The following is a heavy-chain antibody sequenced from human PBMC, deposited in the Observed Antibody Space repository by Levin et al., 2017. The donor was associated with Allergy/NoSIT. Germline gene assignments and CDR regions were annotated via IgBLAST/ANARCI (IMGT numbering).Heavy chain of an antibody. CDR2: IYYSGST. V-gene: IGHV4-59*11. Sequence: SETLSLTCTVSGESITSHFWNWIRQSPGKGLEWIGNIYYSGSTNYNPSLRSRVTISLHTSKNQFSLNLNSVTAADTALYYCARGGGSSKWATYFDHWGLGTLVTVSS. CDR1: GESITSHF. J-gene: IGHJ4*02. D-gene: IGHD2-15*01. CDR3: ARGGGSSKWATYFDH.